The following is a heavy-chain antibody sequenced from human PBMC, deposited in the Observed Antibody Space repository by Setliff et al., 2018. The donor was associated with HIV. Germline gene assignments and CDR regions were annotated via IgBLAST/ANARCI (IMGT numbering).Heavy chain of an antibody. CDR1: GGSVSSGSYY. Sequence: PSETLSLTCTVSGGSVSSGSYYWSWIRQPPGKGLEWIGYIYYSGSTNYNPYLKSRVTISVDTSKNQFSLKLSSVTAADTAVYYCARRGADSYYPRPLDVWGKGTTVTVSS. J-gene: IGHJ6*04. V-gene: IGHV4-61*01. D-gene: IGHD3-10*01. CDR3: ARRGADSYYPRPLDV. CDR2: IYYSGST.